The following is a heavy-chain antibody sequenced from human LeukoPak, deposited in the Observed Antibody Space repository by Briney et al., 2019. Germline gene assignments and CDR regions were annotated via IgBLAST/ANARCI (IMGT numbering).Heavy chain of an antibody. CDR2: ISYDGNYK. J-gene: IGHJ4*02. Sequence: GGSLRLSCAASGFTFSNAWMSWVRQAPGKGLEWVAVISYDGNYKYYADSVKGRFTISRDNSKNTLYLQMNSLSAEGTAVYYCAKKGGELAAAGGNYFDYWGQGTLVTVSS. D-gene: IGHD6-13*01. V-gene: IGHV3-30*18. CDR3: AKKGGELAAAGGNYFDY. CDR1: GFTFSNAW.